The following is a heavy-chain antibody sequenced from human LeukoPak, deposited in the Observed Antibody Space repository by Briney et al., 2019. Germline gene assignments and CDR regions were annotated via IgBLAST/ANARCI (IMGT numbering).Heavy chain of an antibody. CDR3: ARDHPSSPERTWNGYYSPDY. CDR1: GFSFISHA. Sequence: PGRSLRLSCAASGFSFISHAMRWVRQAPGKGLEWVAILSYDGSNEYYADSVKGRFTISRDNSKNTLYLQMNSLRPEDTAVYFCARDHPSSPERTWNGYYSPDYWGQGTLVTVSS. V-gene: IGHV3-30*04. J-gene: IGHJ4*02. CDR2: LSYDGSNE. D-gene: IGHD3-3*01.